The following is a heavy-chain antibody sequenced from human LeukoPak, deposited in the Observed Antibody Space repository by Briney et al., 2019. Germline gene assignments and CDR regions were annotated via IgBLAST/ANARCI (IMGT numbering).Heavy chain of an antibody. CDR3: AKEDRSDSSGYNDY. V-gene: IGHV3-23*01. D-gene: IGHD3-22*01. J-gene: IGHJ4*02. Sequence: GRSLRLSCAASGFTFDDYAMHWVRQAPGKGLEWVSDISGIGGNTYYTDSVKGRFTISRDNSKNTLYLQMNSLRAEDTAVYYCAKEDRSDSSGYNDYWGQGTLVTVSS. CDR2: ISGIGGNT. CDR1: GFTFDDYA.